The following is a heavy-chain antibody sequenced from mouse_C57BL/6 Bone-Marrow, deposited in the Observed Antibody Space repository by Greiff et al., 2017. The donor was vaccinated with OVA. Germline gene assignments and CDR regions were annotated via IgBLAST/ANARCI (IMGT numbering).Heavy chain of an antibody. CDR1: GYTFTDYY. D-gene: IGHD1-1*01. Sequence: VQLQQSGPELVKPGASVKISCKASGYTFTDYYMNWVKQSHRKSLEWIGDINPNNGGTSYNQKFKGKATLTVDKSSSTAYMELRSVTSEDSAVYYCARGAYYGSTWGQGTTLTVSS. V-gene: IGHV1-26*01. CDR3: ARGAYYGST. J-gene: IGHJ2*01. CDR2: INPNNGGT.